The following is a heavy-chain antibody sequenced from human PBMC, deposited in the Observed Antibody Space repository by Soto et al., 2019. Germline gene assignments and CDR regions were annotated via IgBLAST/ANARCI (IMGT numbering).Heavy chain of an antibody. J-gene: IGHJ4*02. D-gene: IGHD2-21*02. CDR1: GFTFSNSA. CDR2: IVAGSGYT. CDR3: AADRAYCGGDCYSGNDY. Sequence: SVKVSCKASGFTFSNSAVQWVRECRGQRLEWIGWIVAGSGYTDYAQRFQERVSITRDLSTRTAYMELSSLRSEDTAVYYCAADRAYCGGDCYSGNDYWGQGTLVTVSS. V-gene: IGHV1-58*01.